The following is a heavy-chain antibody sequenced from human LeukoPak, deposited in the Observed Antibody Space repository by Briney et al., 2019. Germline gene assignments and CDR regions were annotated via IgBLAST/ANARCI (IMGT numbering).Heavy chain of an antibody. J-gene: IGHJ6*03. Sequence: ASVKVSCKASGYTFTSYGINWVRQATGQGLEWMGWMNPNSGNTGYAQKFQGRVTMTRNTSISTAYMELSSLRSEDTAVYYCARAVSFAIFGVVIHPYYMDVWGKGTTVTVSS. CDR2: MNPNSGNT. D-gene: IGHD3-3*01. CDR3: ARAVSFAIFGVVIHPYYMDV. CDR1: GYTFTSYG. V-gene: IGHV1-8*01.